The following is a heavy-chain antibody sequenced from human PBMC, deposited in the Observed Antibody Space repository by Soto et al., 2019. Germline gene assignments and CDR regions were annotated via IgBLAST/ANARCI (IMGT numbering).Heavy chain of an antibody. V-gene: IGHV3-7*04. CDR3: ARMGVIPFYYYGMDV. D-gene: IGHD3-16*02. J-gene: IGHJ6*02. CDR1: GFTFNTYW. Sequence: PGGSLRLSCAASGFTFNTYWMSWVRQAPGKGLEWVANIKPDGSEKWYVDSVKGRFTISRDNSKNTLYLQMNSLRAEDTAVYYCARMGVIPFYYYGMDVWGQGTTVTVSS. CDR2: IKPDGSEK.